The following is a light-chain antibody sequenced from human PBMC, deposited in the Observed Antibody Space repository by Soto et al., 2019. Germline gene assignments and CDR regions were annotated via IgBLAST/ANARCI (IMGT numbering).Light chain of an antibody. CDR1: TSDIDNYDS. V-gene: IGLV2-18*01. J-gene: IGLJ1*01. CDR3: SLYTSNGSLI. CDR2: DVN. Sequence: ALTQPPSVSGSPGQSVTISCTGTTSDIDNYDSVSWYQQAPGTAPKLIIYDVNNRPSGAPDRFSGSTSGNTASLTISRLQAEDETDYFCSLYTSNGSLIFGPGTKLTVL.